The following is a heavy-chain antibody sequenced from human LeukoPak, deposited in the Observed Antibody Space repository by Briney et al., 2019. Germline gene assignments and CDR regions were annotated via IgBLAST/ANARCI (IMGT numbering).Heavy chain of an antibody. V-gene: IGHV4-34*01. CDR3: ARGSGYGGY. J-gene: IGHJ4*02. CDR2: INHSGST. CDR1: GGSFSGYY. Sequence: SETLSLTCAVYGGSFSGYYWSWIRQPPGKGLEWIGEINHSGSTNYNPSLKSRVTISVDTSKNQFSLKPSSVTAADTAVYYCARGSGYGGYWGQGTPVTVSS. D-gene: IGHD5-18*01.